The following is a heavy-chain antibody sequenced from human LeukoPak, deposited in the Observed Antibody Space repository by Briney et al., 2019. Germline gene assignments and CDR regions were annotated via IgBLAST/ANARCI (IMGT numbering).Heavy chain of an antibody. V-gene: IGHV1-2*02. CDR1: GYTFTGYY. J-gene: IGHJ3*02. Sequence: ASVKVSCKASGYTFTGYYMHWVRQAPGQGLEWMGWINPNSGGTDYAQKFQGRVTMTRDTSISTAYMELSRLRSDDTAVYYCARPLRDLDAFDIWGQGTMVTVSS. CDR3: ARPLRDLDAFDI. CDR2: INPNSGGT.